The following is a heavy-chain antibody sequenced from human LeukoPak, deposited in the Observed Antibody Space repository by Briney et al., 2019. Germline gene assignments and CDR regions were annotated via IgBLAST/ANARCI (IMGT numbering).Heavy chain of an antibody. CDR1: GFTFSSYS. J-gene: IGHJ3*02. CDR3: AKSNGYGLVDI. Sequence: GGSLRLSCAASGFTFSSYSMNWVRQAPGKGLEWVSSISSSSSYIYYADSVKGRFTISRDNAKNFLYLQMNSLRAEDTALYHCAKSNGYGLVDIWGQGTMVTVSS. D-gene: IGHD3-10*01. CDR2: ISSSSSYI. V-gene: IGHV3-21*04.